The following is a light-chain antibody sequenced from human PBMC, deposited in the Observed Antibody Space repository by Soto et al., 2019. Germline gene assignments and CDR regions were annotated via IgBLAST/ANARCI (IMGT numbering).Light chain of an antibody. V-gene: IGLV1-40*01. CDR1: SSNIGAGYD. J-gene: IGLJ2*01. Sequence: QSVLTQPPSVSGAPGQRVTISCTGNSSNIGAGYDVNWYQQFLGTAPKLLIYGNSDRPSGVPDRFSGSKSGTSASLAITGLQSEVEADYYSQSYDSSLSVGVFGGGTKVTVL. CDR3: QSYDSSLSVGV. CDR2: GNS.